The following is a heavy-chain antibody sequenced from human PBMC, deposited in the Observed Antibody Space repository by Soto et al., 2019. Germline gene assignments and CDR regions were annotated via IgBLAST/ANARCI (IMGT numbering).Heavy chain of an antibody. CDR1: GYTFTGYY. CDR2: INPNSGGT. D-gene: IGHD3-3*01. Sequence: GASVKVSCKASGYTFTGYYMHWVRQAPGQGLEWMGWINPNSGGTNYAQKFQGWVTMTRDTSISTAYMELSRLRSDDTAVYYCARVSGDFWSGHGRVYFDYWGQGTLVTVSS. V-gene: IGHV1-2*04. J-gene: IGHJ4*02. CDR3: ARVSGDFWSGHGRVYFDY.